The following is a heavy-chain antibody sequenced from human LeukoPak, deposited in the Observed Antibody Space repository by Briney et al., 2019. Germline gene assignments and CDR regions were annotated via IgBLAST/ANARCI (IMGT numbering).Heavy chain of an antibody. J-gene: IGHJ4*02. Sequence: PGGSLRLSCAASGFTFSSYAMSWVRQAPGKGLEWVSAISGSGGSTYYADSVKGRFTISRDNSKNTLYVQMNSLRAEDTAVYYCAKVTRDCRGGSCYPLMIDYWGQGTLVTVSP. V-gene: IGHV3-23*01. D-gene: IGHD2-15*01. CDR3: AKVTRDCRGGSCYPLMIDY. CDR2: ISGSGGST. CDR1: GFTFSSYA.